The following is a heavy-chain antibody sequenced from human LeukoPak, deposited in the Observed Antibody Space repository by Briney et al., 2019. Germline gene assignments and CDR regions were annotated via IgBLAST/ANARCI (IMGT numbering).Heavy chain of an antibody. Sequence: ASVKVSCKASGYTFTSGDINWVRQATGQGLEWMGWINPSSGNTGYAQKFQGRVTMTRNTSTSTAYMELNSLRSEDTAVYYCARKRGISSAGPSPPSLNWFDPWGQGTLVTVSS. CDR3: ARKRGISSAGPSPPSLNWFDP. V-gene: IGHV1-8*01. CDR1: GYTFTSGD. D-gene: IGHD6-13*01. J-gene: IGHJ5*02. CDR2: INPSSGNT.